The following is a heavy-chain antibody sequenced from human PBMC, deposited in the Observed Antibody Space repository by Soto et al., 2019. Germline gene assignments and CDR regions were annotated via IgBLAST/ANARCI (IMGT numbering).Heavy chain of an antibody. Sequence: SETLSLTCSVSGGSISNYYWSWIRQPPGKGLEWIGYIYYSGSTNYNPSLRGRVTISLDTSRNQFSLNLSSVTAADTAVYYRARQVGTSGFRYYGINVWGQGTTVTVSS. V-gene: IGHV4-59*01. J-gene: IGHJ6*02. CDR3: ARQVGTSGFRYYGINV. CDR1: GGSISNYY. D-gene: IGHD1-26*01. CDR2: IYYSGST.